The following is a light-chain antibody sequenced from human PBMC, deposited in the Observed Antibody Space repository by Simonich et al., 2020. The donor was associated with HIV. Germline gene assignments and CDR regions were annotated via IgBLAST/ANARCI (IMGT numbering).Light chain of an antibody. CDR2: KAS. Sequence: DIQMTQSPSSLSASVGDRLTITCRASQSISSWLAWYQQKSGKAPKLLIYKASSLKSGVPSRFSGSGSGTEFTLTISSLQPDDFATYFCQQYNSYTWTFGQGTKVEIK. V-gene: IGKV1-5*03. CDR1: QSISSW. CDR3: QQYNSYTWT. J-gene: IGKJ1*01.